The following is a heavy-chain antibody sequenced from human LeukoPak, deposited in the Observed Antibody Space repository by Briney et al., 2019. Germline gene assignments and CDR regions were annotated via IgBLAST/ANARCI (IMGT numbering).Heavy chain of an antibody. CDR3: ARWRYYYDSSGYYSPDYFDY. J-gene: IGHJ4*02. CDR1: GFTFSDYY. V-gene: IGHV3-11*01. CDR2: ISSSGSTI. D-gene: IGHD3-22*01. Sequence: GGSLRLSCAASGFTFSDYYVSCIPQAPGGGLEWVSYISSSGSTIYYADSVKGRFTISRDNAKNSLYLQMNSLRAEDTAVYYCARWRYYYDSSGYYSPDYFDYWGQGTLVTVSS.